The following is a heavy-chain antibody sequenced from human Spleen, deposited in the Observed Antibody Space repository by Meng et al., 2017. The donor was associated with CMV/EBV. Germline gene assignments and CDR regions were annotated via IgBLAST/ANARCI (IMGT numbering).Heavy chain of an antibody. CDR2: ISSSSSYI. V-gene: IGHV3-21*01. CDR3: ARGGTYDFWSGYSDYYYYGMDV. J-gene: IGHJ6*02. D-gene: IGHD3-3*01. Sequence: GGSLRLSCEASGFSFSSHKMNWVRQAPGTGLEWVSSISSSSSYIYYADSVKGRFTISRDNAKNSLYLQMNSLRAEDTAVYYCARGGTYDFWSGYSDYYYYGMDVWGQGTTVTVSS. CDR1: GFSFSSHK.